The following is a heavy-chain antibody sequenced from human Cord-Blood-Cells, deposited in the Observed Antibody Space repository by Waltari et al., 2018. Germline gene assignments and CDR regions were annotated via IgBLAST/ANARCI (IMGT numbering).Heavy chain of an antibody. CDR1: GYTFTSYG. CDR2: ISAYNGNT. D-gene: IGHD6-13*01. J-gene: IGHJ5*02. CDR3: ARDRRMIGGSSFNWFDP. V-gene: IGHV1-18*01. Sequence: QVQLVQSGAEVKKPGASVKVSCKASGYTFTSYGISWVRQAPGQGLEWMGWISAYNGNTNYAQKLQGRVTMTTDTTTSTAYMELRSLRSDDTAVYYCARDRRMIGGSSFNWFDPWGQGTLVTVSS.